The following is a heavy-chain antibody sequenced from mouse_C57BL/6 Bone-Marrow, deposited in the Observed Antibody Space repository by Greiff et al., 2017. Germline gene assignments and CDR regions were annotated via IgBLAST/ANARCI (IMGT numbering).Heavy chain of an antibody. V-gene: IGHV1S22*01. CDR1: GYTFTSYW. J-gene: IGHJ3*01. CDR3: TRDGFAY. Sequence: LQQPGSELVRPGASVKLSCKASGYTFTSYWMHWVKQRHGQGLEWIGNIYPGSGSTNYDEKFKSKGTLTVDTSYSTAYMHLSSLTSEDSAVYYCTRDGFAYWGQGTLVTVSA. CDR2: IYPGSGST.